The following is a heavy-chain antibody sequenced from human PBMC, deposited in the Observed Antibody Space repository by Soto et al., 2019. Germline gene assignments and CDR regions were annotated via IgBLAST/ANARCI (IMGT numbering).Heavy chain of an antibody. J-gene: IGHJ6*02. D-gene: IGHD3-10*01. Sequence: QVQVVQSGVEVRRPGSSVKVSCKASGDTFKNCVISWVRQAPGQVLEWMGGIIPLVGTTDFAQRFQGRLTITTDESTPTAYMELSRLRSEDTATYRCAPELGFGKLSVVLGQGTAVIASS. CDR2: IIPLVGTT. V-gene: IGHV1-69*01. CDR1: GDTFKNCV. CDR3: APELGFGKLSVV.